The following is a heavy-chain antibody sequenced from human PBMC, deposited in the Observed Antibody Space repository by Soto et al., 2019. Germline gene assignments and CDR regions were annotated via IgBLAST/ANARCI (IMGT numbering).Heavy chain of an antibody. CDR3: ARDPTIGRRITMDRGVIHYGMDV. CDR2: IIPIFGTA. D-gene: IGHD3-10*01. J-gene: IGHJ6*02. CDR1: GGTFSSYA. Sequence: QVQLVQSGAEVKKPGSSVKVSCKASGGTFSSYAISWVRQAPGQGLEWMGGIIPIFGTANYAQKFQGRVTITADESTSTAYMELSSLRSEDTAVYYCARDPTIGRRITMDRGVIHYGMDVWGQGTTVTVSS. V-gene: IGHV1-69*01.